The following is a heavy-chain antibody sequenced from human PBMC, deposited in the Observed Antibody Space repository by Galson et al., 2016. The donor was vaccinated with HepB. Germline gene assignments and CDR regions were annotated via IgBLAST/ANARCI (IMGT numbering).Heavy chain of an antibody. CDR3: AIEYSSGWDLDH. D-gene: IGHD6-19*01. J-gene: IGHJ4*02. Sequence: SVKVSCKVSGYTLSELSMHWVRQAPGKGLERMGRSDPEDGETIYAQSFQGRVTMTEDTSTDSAYMELSSLRSEDTAMYYCAIEYSSGWDLDHWGQGTLVTVSS. CDR1: GYTLSELS. V-gene: IGHV1-24*01. CDR2: SDPEDGET.